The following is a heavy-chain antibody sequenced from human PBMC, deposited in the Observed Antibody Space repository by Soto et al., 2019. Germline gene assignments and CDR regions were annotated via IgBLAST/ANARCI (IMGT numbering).Heavy chain of an antibody. J-gene: IGHJ6*02. CDR3: ARDRGYDDQDYYYKAMDV. Sequence: XGSLRLSCISSGFTFRTYPMNWVRQAPGKGLGWVSVIRGFSPYTFYAESVEGRFTISRDNAKNSLYLQMNSLRAEDTAVYYCARDRGYDDQDYYYKAMDVWGQGTTVTVSS. D-gene: IGHD3-10*01. CDR2: IRGFSPYT. V-gene: IGHV3-21*01. CDR1: GFTFRTYP.